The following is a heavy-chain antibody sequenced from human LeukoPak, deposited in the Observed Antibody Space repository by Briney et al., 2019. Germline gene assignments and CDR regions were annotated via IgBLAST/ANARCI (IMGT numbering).Heavy chain of an antibody. V-gene: IGHV1-2*02. CDR2: INPNSGGT. J-gene: IGHJ4*02. CDR1: GYTFTSYD. D-gene: IGHD1-20*01. CDR3: ARDTRDNWNLDY. Sequence: GASVKVSCKASGYTFTSYDINWVRQATGQGLEWMGWINPNSGGTNYAQKFQGRVTMTRDTSISTAYMELSRLRSDDTAVYYCARDTRDNWNLDYWGQGTLVTVSS.